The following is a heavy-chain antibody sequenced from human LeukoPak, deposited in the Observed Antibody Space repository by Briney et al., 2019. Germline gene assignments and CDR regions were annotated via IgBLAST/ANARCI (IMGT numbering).Heavy chain of an antibody. CDR2: ISYDGSSK. D-gene: IGHD6-19*01. Sequence: GRSLRLSCAASGFTFSSYAIHWARQTPGKGLEWVAVISYDGSSKHYPDSVKGRFTISRDNSKNTLYLQMNSLRPEDTAVYYCARDQFKGSGWYDYYYGMDVWGQGTTVTVSS. CDR3: ARDQFKGSGWYDYYYGMDV. V-gene: IGHV3-30-3*01. J-gene: IGHJ6*02. CDR1: GFTFSSYA.